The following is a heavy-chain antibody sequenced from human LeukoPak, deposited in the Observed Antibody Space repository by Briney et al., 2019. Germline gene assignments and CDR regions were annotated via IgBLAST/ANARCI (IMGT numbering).Heavy chain of an antibody. CDR2: IYHSGST. CDR3: ARRVEYSKAWDY. V-gene: IGHV4-38-2*01. J-gene: IGHJ4*02. CDR1: GYSISSGYY. D-gene: IGHD4-11*01. Sequence: PSETLSLTCAVSGYSISSGYYWGWIRQPPGKGLEWIRSIYHSGSTYYNPSLKSRVTISVDTSKNQFSLKLSSVTAADTAVYYCARRVEYSKAWDYWGQGTLVTVSS.